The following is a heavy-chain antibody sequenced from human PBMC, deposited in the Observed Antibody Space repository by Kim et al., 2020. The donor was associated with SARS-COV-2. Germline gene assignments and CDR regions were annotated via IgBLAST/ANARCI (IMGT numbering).Heavy chain of an antibody. D-gene: IGHD6-19*01. CDR1: GYTLTELS. CDR2: FDPEDGET. Sequence: ASVKVSCKVSGYTLTELSMHWVRQAPGKGLEWMGGFDPEDGETIYAQKFQGRVTMTEDTSTDTAYLELSSLRSEDTAVYYCATDLLAVAGRPLYYYYYGMDVWGQGPTVTVSS. J-gene: IGHJ6*02. V-gene: IGHV1-24*01. CDR3: ATDLLAVAGRPLYYYYYGMDV.